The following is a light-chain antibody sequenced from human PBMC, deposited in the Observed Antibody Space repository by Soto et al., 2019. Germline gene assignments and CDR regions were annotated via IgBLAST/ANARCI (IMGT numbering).Light chain of an antibody. CDR3: QHYNNWPWT. Sequence: EIVMTQSPATLSVSPAQRATLSCRASQSVNSNFAWYQQKPGQAPRLLIYGVSTRATGIPARFSGSGSGTEVTLTISSLQSEDFALYYCQHYNNWPWTFGQGTKVEI. V-gene: IGKV3-15*01. J-gene: IGKJ1*01. CDR2: GVS. CDR1: QSVNSN.